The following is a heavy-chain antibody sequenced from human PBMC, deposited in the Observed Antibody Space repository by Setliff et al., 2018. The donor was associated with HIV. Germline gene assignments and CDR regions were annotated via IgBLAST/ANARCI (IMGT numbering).Heavy chain of an antibody. J-gene: IGHJ3*02. CDR2: IYFNGNT. V-gene: IGHV4-31*03. CDR1: GGFITNDGYY. CDR3: AREGTYSGTYWVRRVASFDI. Sequence: PSETLSLTCTVSGGFITNDGYYWTWIRHRPGKGLEWIGYIYFNGNTHYNPSLEGRVTISADTPKNQFSLKLSSVTAADTAVYYCAREGTYSGTYWVRRVASFDIWGQGTMVTVSS. D-gene: IGHD1-26*01.